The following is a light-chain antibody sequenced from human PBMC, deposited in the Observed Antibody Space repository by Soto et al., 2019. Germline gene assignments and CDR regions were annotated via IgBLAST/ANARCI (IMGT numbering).Light chain of an antibody. CDR2: GAS. CDR1: QSFRGL. V-gene: IGKV3-11*01. J-gene: IGKJ1*01. Sequence: EVVLTQSPVTLSLSPGERATLSCRASQSFRGLLAWYQQKPGQAPRLLIYGASTRATGVPARFSGSGSGTNFTLTISSLRPEDFATYYCQQSASTPWTFGQGTKVDI. CDR3: QQSASTPWT.